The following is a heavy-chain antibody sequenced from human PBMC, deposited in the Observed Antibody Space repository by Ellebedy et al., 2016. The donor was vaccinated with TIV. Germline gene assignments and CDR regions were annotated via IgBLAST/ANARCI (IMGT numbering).Heavy chain of an antibody. CDR1: GFTVSSKF. V-gene: IGHV3-53*01. D-gene: IGHD1-26*01. CDR3: ARGSGSYTGGIDY. Sequence: GESLKISCAASGFTVSSKFMSWVRQAPGKGLEWVSVFFSGGITSSADSVKGRFTISRDDSKNTLFLQMGSLRAEDTAVYYCARGSGSYTGGIDYWGQGTLVTVSS. J-gene: IGHJ4*02. CDR2: FFSGGIT.